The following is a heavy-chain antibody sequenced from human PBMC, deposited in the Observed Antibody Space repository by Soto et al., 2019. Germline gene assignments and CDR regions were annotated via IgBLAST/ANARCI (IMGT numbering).Heavy chain of an antibody. CDR1: GGSISSYY. CDR3: ARARSLDY. J-gene: IGHJ4*02. CDR2: IYYSGST. Sequence: SSETLSLTCTVSGGSISSYYWSWIRQPPGKGLEWIGYIYYSGSTNYNPSLKSRVTISVDTSKNQFSLNLSSVTAADTAVYYCARARSLDYWGQGTLVTVSS. V-gene: IGHV4-59*01.